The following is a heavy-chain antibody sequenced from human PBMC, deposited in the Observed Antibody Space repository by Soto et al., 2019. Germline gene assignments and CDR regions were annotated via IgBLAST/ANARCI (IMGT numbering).Heavy chain of an antibody. J-gene: IGHJ5*02. D-gene: IGHD3-10*01. V-gene: IGHV3-15*07. CDR3: FTVRSVGA. CDR1: GFTLTNAW. Sequence: EVQLVESGGALVKPGGSLRLSCAASGFTLTNAWMNWVRQAPGKGLEWVGLIQSKTEGGATDYAAPVRGRFIISRDDSENTLSLQMNSLTVEDTAVHYCFTVRSVGAWGQGTLVTVSS. CDR2: IQSKTEGGAT.